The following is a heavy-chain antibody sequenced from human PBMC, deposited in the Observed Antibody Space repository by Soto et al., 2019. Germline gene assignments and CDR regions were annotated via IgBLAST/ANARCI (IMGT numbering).Heavy chain of an antibody. CDR2: ISYDGSNK. J-gene: IGHJ6*02. CDR1: GFTFSSYA. V-gene: IGHV3-30-3*01. D-gene: IGHD5-12*01. CDR3: ARDRRDGYNYYYCYGMDV. Sequence: QVQLVESGGGVVQPGRSLRLSCAASGFTFSSYAMHWVRQAPGKGLEWVAVISYDGSNKYYADSVKGRFTISRDNSKNTLYLQMNSLRAEDTAVYYCARDRRDGYNYYYCYGMDVWGQGTTVTVSS.